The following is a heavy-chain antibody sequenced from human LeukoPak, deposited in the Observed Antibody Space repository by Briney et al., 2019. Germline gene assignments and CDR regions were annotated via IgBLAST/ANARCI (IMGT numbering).Heavy chain of an antibody. CDR3: AKDRTTTGLLLAGLIDY. D-gene: IGHD2/OR15-2a*01. CDR1: GFTFSSYA. Sequence: GGSLRLSCAASGFTFSSYAMTWVRQAPGKGLEWVSAISGSGGSTFYADSVKGRFTISRDNSKNTLYVQMTNLRAEDTAVYYCAKDRTTTGLLLAGLIDYWGQGTLVTVSS. CDR2: ISGSGGST. J-gene: IGHJ4*02. V-gene: IGHV3-23*01.